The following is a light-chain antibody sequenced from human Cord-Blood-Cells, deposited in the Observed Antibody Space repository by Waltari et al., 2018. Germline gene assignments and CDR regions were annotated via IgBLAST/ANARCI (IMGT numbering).Light chain of an antibody. V-gene: IGKV3-11*01. CDR1: QSVSSY. CDR3: QQRSNWPIT. J-gene: IGKJ5*01. Sequence: EIVLTHSPATLSLSPGERATLSCRASQSVSSYLAWYQQKPGQAPRLLIYDASTRATGILARFSGSGSGTDFTLTISSLEPEDFAVYYCQQRSNWPITFGQGTRLEIK. CDR2: DAS.